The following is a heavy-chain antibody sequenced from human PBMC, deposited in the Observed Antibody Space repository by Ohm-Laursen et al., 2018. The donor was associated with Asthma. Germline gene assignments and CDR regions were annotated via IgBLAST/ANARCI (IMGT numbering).Heavy chain of an antibody. Sequence: LSLTCAASGFTFSSYWMSWVRQAPGKGLEWVANICPDGGEEYYVDSVDGRFTISRDNAKNSLYLQMNSLRAEDTAVYYCATNLPYEAENYWGQGTLVTVSS. CDR2: ICPDGGEE. J-gene: IGHJ4*02. D-gene: IGHD3-16*01. CDR1: GFTFSSYW. V-gene: IGHV3-7*03. CDR3: ATNLPYEAENY.